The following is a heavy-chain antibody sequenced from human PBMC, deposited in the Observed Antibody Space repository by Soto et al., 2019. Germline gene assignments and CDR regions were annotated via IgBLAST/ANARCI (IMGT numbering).Heavy chain of an antibody. Sequence: SETLSLTCAVYGGSFSGYYWSWIRQPPGKGLEWIGEINHSGSTNYNPSLKSRVTISVDTSKNQFSLKLSSVTAADTAVYYCARGARRQQLRYYYFDYWGQGTLVTVSS. CDR3: ARGARRQQLRYYYFDY. D-gene: IGHD6-13*01. CDR2: INHSGST. CDR1: GGSFSGYY. V-gene: IGHV4-34*01. J-gene: IGHJ4*02.